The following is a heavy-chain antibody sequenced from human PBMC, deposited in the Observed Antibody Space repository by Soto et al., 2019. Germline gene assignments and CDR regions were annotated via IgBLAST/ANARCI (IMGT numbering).Heavy chain of an antibody. Sequence: QVQLVESGGGVVQPGRSLRLSCAASGFTLSRYGMHWVRQAPGKGLEWVAVISFEGNTQYYADSVKGRFTISRDNSKDTRSLQIHSLRSEDTAVYYCARGAEHQLLSRDYFYGMDVWGQGTTVSVSS. V-gene: IGHV3-30*05. CDR1: GFTLSRYG. CDR2: ISFEGNTQ. D-gene: IGHD1-1*01. J-gene: IGHJ6*02. CDR3: ARGAEHQLLSRDYFYGMDV.